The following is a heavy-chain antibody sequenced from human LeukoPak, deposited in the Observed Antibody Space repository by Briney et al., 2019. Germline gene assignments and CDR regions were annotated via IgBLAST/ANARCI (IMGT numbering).Heavy chain of an antibody. CDR3: ARPRSDWGAFDI. D-gene: IGHD7-27*01. J-gene: IGHJ3*02. CDR1: GFTFSRYE. CDR2: ISSSGSTI. V-gene: IGHV3-48*03. Sequence: GGPLRLSCAASGFTFSRYEMNWVRQAPGKGLEWVSYISSSGSTIYYAHSVKGRFTISRDNAKNSLYLQMNSLRAEDTAVYYCARPRSDWGAFDIWGQGTMVTVSS.